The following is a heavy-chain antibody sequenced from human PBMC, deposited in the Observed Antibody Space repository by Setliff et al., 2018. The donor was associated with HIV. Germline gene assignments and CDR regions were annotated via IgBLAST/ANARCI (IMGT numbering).Heavy chain of an antibody. Sequence: GGSLRLSCAASGFTFSSYTMNWVRQAPGKGLEWVSSISYSTGYIYYADSVKGRFTISRDNAKSSLYLQMNSLRAEDTAVYYCVRGVAAAGTDYWGQGTLVTVS. V-gene: IGHV3-21*01. CDR1: GFTFSSYT. D-gene: IGHD6-13*01. CDR3: VRGVAAAGTDY. J-gene: IGHJ4*02. CDR2: ISYSTGYI.